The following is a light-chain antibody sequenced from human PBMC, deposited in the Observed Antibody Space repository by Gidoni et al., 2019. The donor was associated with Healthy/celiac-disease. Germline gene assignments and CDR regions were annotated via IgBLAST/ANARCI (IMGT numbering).Light chain of an antibody. CDR2: RNN. Sequence: QPPSASGTPGQRVTISCSGSSANIGSNYVYWYQQLPGTAPKLLSYRNNQRPSGVPDRFSGSKSGTSASLAISGLRSEDEADYYCAAWDDSLSGPVFGGGTKLTVL. V-gene: IGLV1-47*01. J-gene: IGLJ3*02. CDR1: SANIGSNY. CDR3: AAWDDSLSGPV.